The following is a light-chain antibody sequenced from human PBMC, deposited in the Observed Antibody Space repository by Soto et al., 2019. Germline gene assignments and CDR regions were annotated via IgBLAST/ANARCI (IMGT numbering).Light chain of an antibody. CDR2: AAS. V-gene: IGKV1-17*01. CDR1: QDIRDD. J-gene: IGKJ4*01. CDR3: QQYTSYPLT. Sequence: DIQMTQSPSSLPASVGDRVTITCRASQDIRDDLGWYQQKPGKAPKLLIYAASSLQSGVPSRFSGSGSGTEFTLTISSLQPEDFASFYCQQYTSYPLTVGGGTKGDIK.